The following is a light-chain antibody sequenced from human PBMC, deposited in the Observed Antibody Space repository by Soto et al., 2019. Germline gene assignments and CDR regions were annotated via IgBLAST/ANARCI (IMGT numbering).Light chain of an antibody. Sequence: QSALTQPPSASGSPGQSVTISCSGTSNDIGGFKYVSWYQQHPGKAPKLMIYGVTERPSGVPDRFSGSKSGNTASLTVSGLQAVDEADYYCSSYAGNNISLVFGTGTKLTVL. V-gene: IGLV2-8*01. J-gene: IGLJ1*01. CDR1: SNDIGGFKY. CDR3: SSYAGNNISLV. CDR2: GVT.